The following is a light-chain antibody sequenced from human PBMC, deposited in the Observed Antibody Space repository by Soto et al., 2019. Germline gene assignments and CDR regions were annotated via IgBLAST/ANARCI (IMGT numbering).Light chain of an antibody. CDR3: QQYNTYWT. V-gene: IGKV1-9*01. Sequence: DIQLTQSPSFLSASVGDRVTLTCRASQGISSFLAWYRQKPGKAPKLLIYAASTLQSGVPSRFSGSGSGTEFTLTISSLQPDDFATYYCQQYNTYWTFGQGTKVDI. CDR2: AAS. CDR1: QGISSF. J-gene: IGKJ1*01.